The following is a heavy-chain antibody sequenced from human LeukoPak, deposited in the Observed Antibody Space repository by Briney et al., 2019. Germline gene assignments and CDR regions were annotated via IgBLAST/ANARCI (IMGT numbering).Heavy chain of an antibody. CDR3: ARDRQQLVFTGWFDP. V-gene: IGHV1-8*03. Sequence: ASVKVSCKASGYTFTSYDINWVRQATGKGLEWMGWMNPNSGNTGYAQKFQGRVTITRDTSISTAYMELSRLRSDDTAVYYCARDRQQLVFTGWFDPWGQGTLVTVSS. CDR2: MNPNSGNT. D-gene: IGHD6-13*01. CDR1: GYTFTSYD. J-gene: IGHJ5*02.